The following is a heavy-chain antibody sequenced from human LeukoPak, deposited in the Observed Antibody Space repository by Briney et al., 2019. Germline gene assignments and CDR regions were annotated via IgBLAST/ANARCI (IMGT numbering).Heavy chain of an antibody. Sequence: PSETLSLTCTVSGGSISSYYWSWIRQPPGKGLEWIGYIYYSGSTNYNPSLKSRVTISVDTSKNQFSLKLSSVTAADTAVYYCACQTYYDILTGQFDYWGQGTLVTVSS. CDR3: ACQTYYDILTGQFDY. V-gene: IGHV4-59*12. D-gene: IGHD3-9*01. CDR2: IYYSGST. CDR1: GGSISSYY. J-gene: IGHJ4*02.